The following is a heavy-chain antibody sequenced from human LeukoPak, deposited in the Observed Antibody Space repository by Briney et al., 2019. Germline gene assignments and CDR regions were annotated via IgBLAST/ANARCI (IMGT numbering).Heavy chain of an antibody. Sequence: SETLSLTCTVSGGSISSYYWSWIRQPPGKGLEWIGYIYYSGSTNYNPSLKSRVTISVDTSKNQFSLKLSSVTAADTAVYYCARAGYDILTGYLKGWFDPWGQGTLVTVSS. CDR1: GGSISSYY. CDR3: ARAGYDILTGYLKGWFDP. CDR2: IYYSGST. J-gene: IGHJ5*02. V-gene: IGHV4-59*08. D-gene: IGHD3-9*01.